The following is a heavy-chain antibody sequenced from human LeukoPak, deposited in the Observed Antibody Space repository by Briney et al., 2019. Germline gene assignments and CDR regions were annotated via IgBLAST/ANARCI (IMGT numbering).Heavy chain of an antibody. CDR1: GFSFSSFA. Sequence: GGSLRLSCAASGFSFSSFAMTWVRQAPGKGLEWVSTIRSNGATAYNADSVKGRFTISRDNSKNTVYLQMNSLRVEDTAIYYCARGQEFDDGVFDSWGQGPLVTVSS. V-gene: IGHV3-23*01. D-gene: IGHD1-1*01. CDR2: IRSNGATA. J-gene: IGHJ4*02. CDR3: ARGQEFDDGVFDS.